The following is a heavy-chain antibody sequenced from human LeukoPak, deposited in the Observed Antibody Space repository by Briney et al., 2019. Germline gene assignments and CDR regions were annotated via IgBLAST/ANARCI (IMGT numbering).Heavy chain of an antibody. V-gene: IGHV4-38-2*02. Sequence: SETLSLTCTVSGYSISSGYYWGWIRPPPGKGLEWIGSIYHSGSTYYNPSLKSRVTISVDTSKNQFSLKLSSVTAADTAVYYCARASYSSSPSNPNWFDPWGQGTLVTVSS. D-gene: IGHD6-6*01. J-gene: IGHJ5*02. CDR1: GYSISSGYY. CDR3: ARASYSSSPSNPNWFDP. CDR2: IYHSGST.